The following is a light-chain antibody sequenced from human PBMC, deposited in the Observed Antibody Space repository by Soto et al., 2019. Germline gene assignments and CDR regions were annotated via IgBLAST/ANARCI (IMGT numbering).Light chain of an antibody. J-gene: IGKJ2*01. V-gene: IGKV2-28*01. Sequence: DIVMTQSPLSLPVTPGEPASISCRSSQSLLHSNGKTFLDWDVQKSGQSPQVLICLGSNRASGFPDRISGSWSSTYLTLQISRAGAEDVGLYYCMQALQAPYTFGQGTKLEIK. CDR3: MQALQAPYT. CDR1: QSLLHSNGKTF. CDR2: LGS.